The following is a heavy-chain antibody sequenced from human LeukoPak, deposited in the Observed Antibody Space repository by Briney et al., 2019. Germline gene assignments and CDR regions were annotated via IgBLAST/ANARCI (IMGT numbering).Heavy chain of an antibody. V-gene: IGHV3-48*03. CDR1: GFTFSSYE. CDR3: ARSPYSSGYSDY. Sequence: GGSLRLSCAASGFTFSSYEMNWVRQAPGKGLEWVSYISSSGSTIYYADSVKGRFTISRDNAKNSLYLQMNSLRAEDTAVYYCARSPYSSGYSDYWGEGTLVTVSS. D-gene: IGHD3-22*01. CDR2: ISSSGSTI. J-gene: IGHJ4*02.